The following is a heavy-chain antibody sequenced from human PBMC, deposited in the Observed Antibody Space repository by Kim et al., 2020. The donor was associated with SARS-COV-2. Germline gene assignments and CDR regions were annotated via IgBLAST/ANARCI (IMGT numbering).Heavy chain of an antibody. V-gene: IGHV3-48*04. CDR1: GFTFSSYS. CDR2: ISSSSTI. Sequence: GGSLRLSCAASGFTFSSYSMNWVRQAPGKGLEWVSYISSSSTIYYADTVKGRFTISRDNAKNSLYLQMNSLRAEDTAVYYCATVPIGGYYYGMDVWGQGTTVTVSS. CDR3: ATVPIGGYYYGMDV. J-gene: IGHJ6*02. D-gene: IGHD3-10*01.